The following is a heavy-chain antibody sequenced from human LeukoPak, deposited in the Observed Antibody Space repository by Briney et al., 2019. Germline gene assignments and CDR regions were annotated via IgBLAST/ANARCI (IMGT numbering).Heavy chain of an antibody. V-gene: IGHV1-3*01. Sequence: ASVKVSCKASGYTFTSYAMHWVRQAPGQRLEWMGWINAGNGNTKYSQKFQGRVTITRDTSASTAYMELSSLRSEDTAVYYCARDKSVRGVSNWFDPWGQGTRVTVSS. CDR1: GYTFTSYA. J-gene: IGHJ5*02. CDR3: ARDKSVRGVSNWFDP. CDR2: INAGNGNT. D-gene: IGHD3-10*01.